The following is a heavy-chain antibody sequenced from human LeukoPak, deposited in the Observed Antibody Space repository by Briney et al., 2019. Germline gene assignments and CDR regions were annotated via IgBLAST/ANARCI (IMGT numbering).Heavy chain of an antibody. CDR3: AREGGFLEWLFYYYYMDV. CDR1: GRSISSYY. CDR2: IYTSGST. J-gene: IGHJ6*03. D-gene: IGHD3-3*01. V-gene: IGHV4-4*07. Sequence: SETLSLTCTVSGRSISSYYWSWIRQPAGEGLEWSGRIYTSGSTNYNPSLKSRVTMSVDTSKNQFSLKLSSVTAADTAVYYCAREGGFLEWLFYYYYMDVWGKGTTVTVSS.